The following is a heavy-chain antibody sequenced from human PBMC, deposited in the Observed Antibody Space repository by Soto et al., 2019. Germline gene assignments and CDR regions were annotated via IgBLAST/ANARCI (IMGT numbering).Heavy chain of an antibody. CDR1: GFTFSTYG. Sequence: QVQLVESGGGVVQPGRSLRLSCAASGFTFSTYGMHWVRQAPGKGLEWVAVIWYDGSNKYYADSVKGRFTISRDNSKNTLYLQMNCLRAEDTGVYYCARDRAGSFDYWGQGTLVTVSS. D-gene: IGHD6-13*01. CDR2: IWYDGSNK. J-gene: IGHJ4*02. CDR3: ARDRAGSFDY. V-gene: IGHV3-33*01.